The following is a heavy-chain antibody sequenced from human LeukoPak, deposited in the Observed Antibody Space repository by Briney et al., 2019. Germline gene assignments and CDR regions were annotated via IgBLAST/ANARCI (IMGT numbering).Heavy chain of an antibody. Sequence: ASVKVSCKASGFTFTSYYMHWVRQAPGQGLEWMGIINPSGSYTSYAQKFQGRVTMTRDTSISTAYMELSRLRSDDTAVYYCARPYYDILTGYYNRGHDWFDPWGQGTLVTVSS. CDR2: INPSGSYT. CDR3: ARPYYDILTGYYNRGHDWFDP. J-gene: IGHJ5*02. V-gene: IGHV1-46*01. CDR1: GFTFTSYY. D-gene: IGHD3-9*01.